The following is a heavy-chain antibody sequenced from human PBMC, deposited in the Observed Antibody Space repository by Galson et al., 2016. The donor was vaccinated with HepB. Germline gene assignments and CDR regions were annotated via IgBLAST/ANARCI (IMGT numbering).Heavy chain of an antibody. CDR1: GLNFSTYG. CDR3: AKVAASAQRVLEWADYYYGMDV. CDR2: ISYDGSKE. V-gene: IGHV3-30*18. Sequence: LRLSCAASGLNFSTYGMHWVRQAPGKGLEWVTVISYDGSKEYYAESVKGRFTISRVNSKNTLYLQMKSLRGEDTAGYYFAKVAASAQRVLEWADYYYGMDVWGQGTTVTVSS. J-gene: IGHJ6*02. D-gene: IGHD3-3*01.